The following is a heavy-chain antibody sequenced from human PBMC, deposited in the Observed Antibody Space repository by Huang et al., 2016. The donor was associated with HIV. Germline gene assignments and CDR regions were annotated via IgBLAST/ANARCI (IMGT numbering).Heavy chain of an antibody. J-gene: IGHJ4*02. CDR3: AKGGSAAAVLDF. CDR2: ISYDAKTK. Sequence: QVQLVESGGGVVQPGRSLRISCAASGFTFSSYGMHWVRQAPGKGVEWVAVISYDAKTKYYADFVKGRFSISRDNSKTTVYLQLNSLRVEDTAVYYCAKGGSAAAVLDFWGQGTLVTVSS. CDR1: GFTFSSYG. V-gene: IGHV3-30*18. D-gene: IGHD6-13*01.